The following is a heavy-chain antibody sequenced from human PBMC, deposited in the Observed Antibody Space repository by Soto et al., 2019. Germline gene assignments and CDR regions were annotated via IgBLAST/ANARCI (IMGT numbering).Heavy chain of an antibody. D-gene: IGHD3-3*01. CDR1: GGSFSGYY. V-gene: IGHV4-34*01. CDR3: ARDLLYYDFWSGYYRRYYNWFDP. J-gene: IGHJ5*02. Sequence: PSETLSLTCAVYGGSFSGYYWIWIRQPPGKGLEWIGEINHSGSTNYNPSLKSRVTISVDTSKNQFSLKLSSVTAADTAVYYCARDLLYYDFWSGYYRRYYNWFDPWGQGTLVTVS. CDR2: INHSGST.